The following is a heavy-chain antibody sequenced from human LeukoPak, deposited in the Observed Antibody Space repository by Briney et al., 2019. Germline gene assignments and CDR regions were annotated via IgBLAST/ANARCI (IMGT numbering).Heavy chain of an antibody. CDR3: ARVQGSGSYFRCYFDY. J-gene: IGHJ4*02. D-gene: IGHD3-10*01. Sequence: GGSLRLSCAASGFTFSDYYMSWIRQAPGKGLEWVSYISSSSSYTNYADSVKGRFTISRDNAKNSLYLQMNSLRAEDTAVYYCARVQGSGSYFRCYFDYWGQGTLVTVSS. CDR1: GFTFSDYY. V-gene: IGHV3-11*05. CDR2: ISSSSSYT.